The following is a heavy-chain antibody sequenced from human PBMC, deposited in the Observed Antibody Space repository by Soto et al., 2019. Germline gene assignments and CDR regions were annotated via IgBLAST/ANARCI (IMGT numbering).Heavy chain of an antibody. J-gene: IGHJ4*02. V-gene: IGHV3-74*01. D-gene: IGHD6-6*01. Sequence: HPGGSLRLSCVASGFTFSSYWMHWVRQAPGKGLVWVSRIISDDSTYYADSVKGRFTISRDNSKNTLYLQMNSLRAEDTAVYYCAKRSSSSTFDYWGQGTLVTVSS. CDR2: IISDDST. CDR1: GFTFSSYW. CDR3: AKRSSSSTFDY.